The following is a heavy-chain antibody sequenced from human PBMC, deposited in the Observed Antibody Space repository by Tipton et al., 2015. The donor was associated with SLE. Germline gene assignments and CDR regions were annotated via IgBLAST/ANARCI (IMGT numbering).Heavy chain of an antibody. CDR1: GYIFTTYG. J-gene: IGHJ4*02. Sequence: QVQLVQSGAEVKQPGASVKVSCKASGYIFTTYGISWVRQAPGQGLEWVGWSSGYNGDTNSARKLQGRITLTTDRSTSTAYMELRYPRSDDTAVYYCARGANGSWYNPLDSWGQGTLVTVSS. CDR3: ARGANGSWYNPLDS. D-gene: IGHD6-13*01. V-gene: IGHV1-18*01. CDR2: SSGYNGDT.